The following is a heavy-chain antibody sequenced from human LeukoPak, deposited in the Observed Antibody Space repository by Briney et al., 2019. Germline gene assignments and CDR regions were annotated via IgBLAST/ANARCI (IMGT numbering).Heavy chain of an antibody. Sequence: GGSLRLSCSASGFTFSRFAMNWFRQAPGKGLECVSYINTDSSDIHYADSVKGPFTISRYNARNTLYLQLSSPRAEDSAVYYCARDPFQPGHIDSWGQGTLVTVSS. CDR3: ARDPFQPGHIDS. V-gene: IGHV3-21*05. CDR1: GFTFSRFA. D-gene: IGHD2-2*01. J-gene: IGHJ4*02. CDR2: INTDSSDI.